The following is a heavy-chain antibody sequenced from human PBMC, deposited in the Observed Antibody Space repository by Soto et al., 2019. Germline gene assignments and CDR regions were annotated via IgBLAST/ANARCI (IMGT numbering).Heavy chain of an antibody. Sequence: GSLRLSCAASGFTFSSYGMHWVRQAPGKGLEWVAVIWYDGSNKYYADSVKGRFTISRDNSKNTLYLQMNSLRAEDTAVYYCARDTFMGATSGHDAFDIWGQGTMVTVSS. CDR3: ARDTFMGATSGHDAFDI. J-gene: IGHJ3*02. CDR2: IWYDGSNK. CDR1: GFTFSSYG. V-gene: IGHV3-33*01. D-gene: IGHD1-26*01.